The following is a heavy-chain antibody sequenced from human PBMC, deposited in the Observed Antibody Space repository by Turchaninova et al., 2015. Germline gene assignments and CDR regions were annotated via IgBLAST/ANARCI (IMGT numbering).Heavy chain of an antibody. CDR3: VRDMWHFANSGYYVGVLGY. V-gene: IGHV1-3*01. J-gene: IGHJ4*02. CDR2: INVDTGTT. Sequence: GYTFTSYPIHWVRQAPGQRLEWMGWINVDTGTTKYSQNFQDRVTISRDTSASTAYMDLSSLKFEDTAVYYCVRDMWHFANSGYYVGVLGYWGQGTLATVSS. D-gene: IGHD3-22*01. CDR1: GYTFTSYP.